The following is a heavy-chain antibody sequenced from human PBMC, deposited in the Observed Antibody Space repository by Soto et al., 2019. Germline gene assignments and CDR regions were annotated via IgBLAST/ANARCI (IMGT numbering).Heavy chain of an antibody. Sequence: QITLKESGPTLVKPTQTLTLTCTFSGFSLSTSGVGVGWIRQPPGKALEWLALIYWNDDKRYSPSLKSRLTITKNTSKNQVVLTLTNRDPMDTATYYCAHRNSGDYDPYYYHMDVWGQGTTVTVSS. CDR2: IYWNDDK. V-gene: IGHV2-5*01. CDR1: GFSLSTSGVG. D-gene: IGHD4-17*01. J-gene: IGHJ6*02. CDR3: AHRNSGDYDPYYYHMDV.